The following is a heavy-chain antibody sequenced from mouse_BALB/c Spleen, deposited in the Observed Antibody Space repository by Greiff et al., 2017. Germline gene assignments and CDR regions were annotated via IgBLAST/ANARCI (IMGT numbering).Heavy chain of an antibody. CDR3: ARVDGNYLNYYAMDY. CDR1: GYSFTGYF. D-gene: IGHD2-1*01. J-gene: IGHJ4*01. CDR2: INPYNGDT. V-gene: IGHV1-20*02. Sequence: VQLQQSGPELVKPGASVKISCKASGYSFTGYFMNWVMQSHGKSLEWIGRINPYNGDTFYNQKFKGKATLTVDKSSSTAHMELRSLASEDSAVYYCARVDGNYLNYYAMDYWGQGTSVTVSS.